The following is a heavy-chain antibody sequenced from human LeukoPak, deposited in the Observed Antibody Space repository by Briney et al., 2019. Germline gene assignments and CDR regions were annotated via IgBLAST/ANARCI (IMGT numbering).Heavy chain of an antibody. D-gene: IGHD2-2*01. V-gene: IGHV1-69*13. J-gene: IGHJ4*02. CDR3: PRGCSSTSCYSY. Sequence: GASVKVSCKASGGTFSSYAISWVRQAPGQGLEWMGGIIPIFGTANYAQKFQGRVTITADESTSTAYIELSSRRYGATAGQYCPRGCSSTSCYSYWGQGTLVSVFS. CDR2: IIPIFGTA. CDR1: GGTFSSYA.